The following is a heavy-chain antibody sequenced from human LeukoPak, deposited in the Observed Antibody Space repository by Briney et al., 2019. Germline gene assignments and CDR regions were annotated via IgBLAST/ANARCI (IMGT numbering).Heavy chain of an antibody. CDR3: ARSRYCSGGSCYSAWFGP. CDR1: GGPISSYF. Sequence: SETLSLTCTASGGPISSYFWSWIRQPPGKGLEWIGYIYYSGSTNYNPSLKSRVTISVDTSKNQFSLKLSSVTAADSAIYYCARSRYCSGGSCYSAWFGPWGQGTLVTVSS. J-gene: IGHJ5*02. CDR2: IYYSGST. V-gene: IGHV4-59*01. D-gene: IGHD2-15*01.